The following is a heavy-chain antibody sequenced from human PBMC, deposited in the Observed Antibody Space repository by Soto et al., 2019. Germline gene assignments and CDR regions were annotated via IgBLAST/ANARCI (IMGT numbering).Heavy chain of an antibody. CDR1: GLTCSSYS. CDR3: ARDPMRGSYGRFDY. D-gene: IGHD1-26*01. CDR2: ISSRSSYI. J-gene: IGHJ4*02. Sequence: GGSLRCSWAASGLTCSSYSMNWVRQAPGKGLEWVSSISSRSSYIYYSGSVKGGFTISRDNAKNSLYLQLNSLRAEDTAVHYCARDPMRGSYGRFDYWRQGTLVNVSS. V-gene: IGHV3-21*01.